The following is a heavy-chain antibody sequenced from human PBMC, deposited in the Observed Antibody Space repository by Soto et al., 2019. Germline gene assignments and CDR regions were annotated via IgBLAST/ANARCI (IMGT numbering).Heavy chain of an antibody. CDR1: GGTFSSYA. Sequence: QVQLVQSGAEVKKPGSSVKVSCKASGGTFSSYAISWVRQAPGNGREWMGGIMPIFGTAIYAQKFQGRVTITADESTSTAYMELSSLRSEDTAVYFCARALYESRASDIWGQGTLVTVSS. CDR3: ARALYESRASDI. V-gene: IGHV1-69*12. CDR2: IMPIFGTA. D-gene: IGHD3-22*01. J-gene: IGHJ3*02.